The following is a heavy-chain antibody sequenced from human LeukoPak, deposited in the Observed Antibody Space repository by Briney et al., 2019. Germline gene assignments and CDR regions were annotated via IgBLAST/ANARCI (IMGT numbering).Heavy chain of an antibody. CDR2: IHLSGTPT. D-gene: IGHD2-8*02. J-gene: IGHJ4*02. Sequence: GGSLRLSCEASGFAFSIYRMNWVRQAPGKGLEWVSYIHLSGTPTHYADPVKGRFSISRDNVKNSLYLQMDNLGAEDTAVYYCARDRGYTRTNTGGYPVFDLWGQGTLVTVSS. CDR3: ARDRGYTRTNTGGYPVFDL. CDR1: GFAFSIYR. V-gene: IGHV3-48*04.